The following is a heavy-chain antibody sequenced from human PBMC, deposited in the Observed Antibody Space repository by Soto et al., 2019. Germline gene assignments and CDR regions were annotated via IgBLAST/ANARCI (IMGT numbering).Heavy chain of an antibody. Sequence: QVQLQESGPGLVKPSGTLSLTCAVSGDSVSSPYYWCWVRQPPGKGLEWIGEVFHTGTTSYNPSLRCRVTISMDKSNNQFSLDLPSVTAADTAVYYCARSAGWYAVHSWGPGTLVIVSS. CDR3: ARSAGWYAVHS. CDR2: VFHTGTT. J-gene: IGHJ4*02. D-gene: IGHD6-19*01. CDR1: GDSVSSPYY. V-gene: IGHV4-4*02.